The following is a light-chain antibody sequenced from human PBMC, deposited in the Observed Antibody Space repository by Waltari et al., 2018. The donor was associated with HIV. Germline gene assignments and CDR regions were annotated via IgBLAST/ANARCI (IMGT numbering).Light chain of an antibody. V-gene: IGKV3-20*01. Sequence: EIVLTQSPGTLSSSPGERATLSCRASQSVISSYLAWYQQKPGQAPRLLIYGASSGATGIPARFSGSGSGTDFTLTISGLEPEDFAMYYCQQYGSSPWTFGQGTKVEIK. CDR3: QQYGSSPWT. J-gene: IGKJ1*01. CDR1: QSVISSY. CDR2: GAS.